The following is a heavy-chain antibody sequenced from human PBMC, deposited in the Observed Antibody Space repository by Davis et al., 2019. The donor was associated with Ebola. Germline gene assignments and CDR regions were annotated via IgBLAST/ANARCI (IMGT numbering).Heavy chain of an antibody. D-gene: IGHD2-21*01. CDR1: GFTVSSNY. J-gene: IGHJ4*02. Sequence: GESLKISCAASGFTVSSNYMSWVRQAPGKGLEWVSVIYSGGSTYYADSVKGRFTISRDNSKNTLYLQMNSLRAEDTAVYYCARDNGHIGHDYWGQGTLVTVSS. CDR3: ARDNGHIGHDY. CDR2: IYSGGST. V-gene: IGHV3-66*01.